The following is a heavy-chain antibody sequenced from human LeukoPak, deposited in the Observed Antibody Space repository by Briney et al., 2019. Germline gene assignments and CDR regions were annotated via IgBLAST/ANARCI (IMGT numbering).Heavy chain of an antibody. CDR1: GYSISSGYY. D-gene: IGHD1-26*01. J-gene: IGHJ4*02. CDR3: ARDVGASNFDS. Sequence: SETLSLTCTVSGYSISSGYYWGWIRQPPGKGLEWIGSIYHSGSTYYNPSLKGRVTVSVDTSKNQFFLKLRSVTAADTAVYYCARDVGASNFDSWGQGVQVTVSS. V-gene: IGHV4-38-2*02. CDR2: IYHSGST.